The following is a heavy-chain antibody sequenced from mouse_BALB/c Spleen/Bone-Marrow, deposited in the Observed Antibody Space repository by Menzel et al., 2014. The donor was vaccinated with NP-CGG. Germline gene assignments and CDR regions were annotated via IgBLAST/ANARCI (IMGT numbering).Heavy chain of an antibody. V-gene: IGHV1-80*01. CDR1: GYAFSSYW. D-gene: IGHD2-1*01. Sequence: QVQLQQSGAELVRPGSSVKISCKASGYAFSSYWMNWVKQRPGQGLEWIGQIYPGDGDTNYNGKFKGEATLTADKSSSTAYMQLSSLTSEDSAVYFCARTGNLAWFAYWGQGTLVTVSA. CDR2: IYPGDGDT. CDR3: ARTGNLAWFAY. J-gene: IGHJ3*01.